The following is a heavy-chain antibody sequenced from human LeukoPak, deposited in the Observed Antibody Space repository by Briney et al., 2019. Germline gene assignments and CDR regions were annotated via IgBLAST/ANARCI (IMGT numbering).Heavy chain of an antibody. CDR1: GYTFTGYY. CDR2: INPNSGGT. D-gene: IGHD3-10*01. Sequence: GASVKVSCKASGYTFTGYYMHWVRQAPGQGLEWMGWINPNSGGTNYAQKFQGRVTMTRDTSISTAYMELSRLRSDDTAVYYCARGSITMVRETYGMDVWGQGTTVTVSS. V-gene: IGHV1-2*02. CDR3: ARGSITMVRETYGMDV. J-gene: IGHJ6*02.